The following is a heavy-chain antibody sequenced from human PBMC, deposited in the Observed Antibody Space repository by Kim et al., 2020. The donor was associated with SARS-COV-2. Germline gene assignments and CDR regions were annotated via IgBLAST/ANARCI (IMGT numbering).Heavy chain of an antibody. V-gene: IGHV1-2*06. CDR1: GYTFTGSY. D-gene: IGHD1-26*01. CDR3: AREEAGASYLTFDY. J-gene: IGHJ4*02. Sequence: ASVKVSCKASGYTFTGSYMHWVRQAPGQGLEWVGRINPNSGDTIYAQRFQGSVSMTRDTSIDTAHMELNRLRSDDTAVYYCAREEAGASYLTFDYWGQGTLVTVSS. CDR2: INPNSGDT.